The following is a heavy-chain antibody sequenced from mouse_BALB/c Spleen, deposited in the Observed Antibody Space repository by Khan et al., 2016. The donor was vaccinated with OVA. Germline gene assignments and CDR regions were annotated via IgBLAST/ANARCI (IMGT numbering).Heavy chain of an antibody. CDR2: ISSGSNTI. D-gene: IGHD1-2*01. CDR1: GFTFSSFG. J-gene: IGHJ2*01. CDR3: ARDSYGYMGYFDY. Sequence: EVELVESGGGLVQPGGSRKLSCAASGFTFSSFGMHWVRQAPEKGLEWVAYISSGSNTIYYADTLKGRFTISRDNPKNTLFLQMTSLRSEDTAMYYCARDSYGYMGYFDYWGQGTTLTVSS. V-gene: IGHV5-17*02.